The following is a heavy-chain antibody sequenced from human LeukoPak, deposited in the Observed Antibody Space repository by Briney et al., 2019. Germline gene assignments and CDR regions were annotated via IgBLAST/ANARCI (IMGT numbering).Heavy chain of an antibody. D-gene: IGHD3-10*01. CDR3: ARRAIRGVIKY. V-gene: IGHV4-34*01. CDR1: GGSFSGYY. Sequence: SETLSLTCAVYGGSFSGYYWSWIRQPPGKGLEWIGEINHSGSTNYNPSLKSRVTISLDTSRNQFSLRLNSVTAADTAVYYCARRAIRGVIKYWGQGTQVTVSS. J-gene: IGHJ4*02. CDR2: INHSGST.